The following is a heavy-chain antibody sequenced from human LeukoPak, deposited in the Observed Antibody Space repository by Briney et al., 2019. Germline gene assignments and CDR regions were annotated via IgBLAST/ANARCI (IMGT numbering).Heavy chain of an antibody. Sequence: PGGSLRLSCPASGFTFSDYSMSWVRQAPGKGLEWVSSISSSSDYIYYADSVKGRFTISRDNARNSLYLQMNSLRAEDTAVYYCARDQLSSSSWYEWWIDYWGQGTLVTVSS. J-gene: IGHJ4*02. D-gene: IGHD6-13*01. CDR3: ARDQLSSSSWYEWWIDY. CDR2: ISSSSDYI. CDR1: GFTFSDYS. V-gene: IGHV3-21*01.